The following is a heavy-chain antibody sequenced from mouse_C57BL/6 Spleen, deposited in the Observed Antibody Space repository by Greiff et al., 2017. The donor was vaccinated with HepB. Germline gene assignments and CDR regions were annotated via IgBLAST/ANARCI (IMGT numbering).Heavy chain of an antibody. J-gene: IGHJ1*03. Sequence: QVQLQQSGAELVRPGSSVKLSCKASGYTFTSYWMHWVKQRPIQGLEWIGNIDPSDSETHYNQKFKDKATLTVDKSSSTAYMQLSSLTSEDSAVYYCARGRGYYGSSWDWYFDVWGTGTTVTVSS. CDR1: GYTFTSYW. V-gene: IGHV1-52*01. CDR2: IDPSDSET. D-gene: IGHD1-1*01. CDR3: ARGRGYYGSSWDWYFDV.